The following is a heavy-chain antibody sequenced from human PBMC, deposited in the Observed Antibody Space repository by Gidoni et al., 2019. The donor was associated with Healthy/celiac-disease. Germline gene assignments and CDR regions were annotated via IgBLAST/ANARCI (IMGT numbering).Heavy chain of an antibody. CDR1: GFTFSSYA. D-gene: IGHD6-19*01. Sequence: EVQLVESGGGLVQPGGSLRLSCSASGFTFSSYAMHWVRQAPGKGLEYVSAISSNGGSTYYADSVKGRFTISRDNSKNTLYLQMSSLRAEDTAVYYCVKDLGQWLVQGVFDYWGQGTLVTVSS. V-gene: IGHV3-64D*09. CDR3: VKDLGQWLVQGVFDY. CDR2: ISSNGGST. J-gene: IGHJ4*02.